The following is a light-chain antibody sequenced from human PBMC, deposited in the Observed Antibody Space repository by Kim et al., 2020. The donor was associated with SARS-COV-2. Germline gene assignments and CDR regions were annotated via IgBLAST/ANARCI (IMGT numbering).Light chain of an antibody. Sequence: APGKTARITCGGNIIGSKSVHWYQQKPGQAPVLVVYDDIDRPSGIPERFSGSNSGNTATLTISRVEAGDEADYYCQVWDSSNDHVVFGGGTQLTVL. CDR1: IIGSKS. V-gene: IGLV3-21*03. CDR2: DDI. J-gene: IGLJ2*01. CDR3: QVWDSSNDHVV.